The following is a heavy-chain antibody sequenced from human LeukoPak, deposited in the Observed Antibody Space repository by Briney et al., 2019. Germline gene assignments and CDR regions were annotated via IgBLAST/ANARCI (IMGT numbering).Heavy chain of an antibody. CDR3: ARGSHYGSGAEFDY. D-gene: IGHD3-10*01. CDR2: IIPILGIA. J-gene: IGHJ4*02. Sequence: ASVKVSCKASGYTFTGYYMHWVRQAPGQGLEWMGRIIPILGIANYAQKFQGRVTITADKSTSTAYMELSSLRSEDTAVYYCARGSHYGSGAEFDYWGQGTLVTVSS. V-gene: IGHV1-69*04. CDR1: GYTFTGYY.